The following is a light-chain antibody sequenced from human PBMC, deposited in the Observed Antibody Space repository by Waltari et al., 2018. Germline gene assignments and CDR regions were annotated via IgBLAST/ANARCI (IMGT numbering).Light chain of an antibody. CDR3: QAWDRNTYVV. CDR1: KLEDKY. Sequence: SYELTQPPSVSVSPGQTAIITCSGDKLEDKYASWYQQKPGQSPVLVIYQDNRRPSGIPERFSGSTSGNTATLTISGTQAMDEADYYYQAWDRNTYVVFGGGTKLTVL. J-gene: IGLJ2*01. CDR2: QDN. V-gene: IGLV3-1*01.